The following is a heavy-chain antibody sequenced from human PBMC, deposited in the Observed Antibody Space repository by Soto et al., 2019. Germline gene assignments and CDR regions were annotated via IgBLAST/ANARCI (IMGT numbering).Heavy chain of an antibody. Sequence: SETLSLTCTVSGGSISSYYWSWIRQPPGKGLEWIGYIYYSGSTNYNPSLKSRVTISVDTSKNQFSLKLSSVTAADTAVYYCARQVGSGYDILTGYHMYNWFDPWGQGTLVTVSS. CDR2: IYYSGST. CDR3: ARQVGSGYDILTGYHMYNWFDP. J-gene: IGHJ5*02. D-gene: IGHD3-9*01. CDR1: GGSISSYY. V-gene: IGHV4-59*08.